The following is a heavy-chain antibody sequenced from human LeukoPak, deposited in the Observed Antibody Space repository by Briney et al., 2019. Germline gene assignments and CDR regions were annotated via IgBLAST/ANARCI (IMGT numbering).Heavy chain of an antibody. D-gene: IGHD3-9*01. V-gene: IGHV3-7*01. Sequence: PGGSLRLSCAASGFTFSSYWMSWVRQAPGKGLEWVANIKQDGSEKYYVDSVKGRFTISRDNAKNSLYLQMNSLRAEDTAVYYCARELTYDYDILTDFYGMDVWGQGTTVTVSS. CDR3: ARELTYDYDILTDFYGMDV. CDR1: GFTFSSYW. CDR2: IKQDGSEK. J-gene: IGHJ6*02.